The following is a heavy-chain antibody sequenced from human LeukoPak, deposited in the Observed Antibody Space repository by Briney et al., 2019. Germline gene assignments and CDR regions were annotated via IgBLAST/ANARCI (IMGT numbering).Heavy chain of an antibody. CDR2: ISYDGSKK. D-gene: IGHD2-21*02. Sequence: SGRSLRLSCAASGFTFSTYGLHWVRQAPGKGLEWVAFISYDGSKKFYADSLKGRFTISRDNAKNTLYLQMNSLIPEDTAVYFCTKALTSYYFDYWGQGTLVTVSS. V-gene: IGHV3-30*18. CDR3: TKALTSYYFDY. J-gene: IGHJ4*02. CDR1: GFTFSTYG.